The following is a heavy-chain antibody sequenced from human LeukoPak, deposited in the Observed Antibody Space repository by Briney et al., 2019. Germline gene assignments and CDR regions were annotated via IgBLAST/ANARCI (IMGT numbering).Heavy chain of an antibody. V-gene: IGHV3-7*01. D-gene: IGHD3-22*01. CDR2: IKQDGSEK. CDR3: ARDRSDSSGYYYVG. Sequence: GGSLRLSCAASGFTFSSYWMSWVRQAPGKVLKCVANIKQDGSEKYYVDSVKGRFTISRDNAKNSLYLQMNSLRAEDTAVYYCARDRSDSSGYYYVGWGQGTLVTVSS. J-gene: IGHJ4*02. CDR1: GFTFSSYW.